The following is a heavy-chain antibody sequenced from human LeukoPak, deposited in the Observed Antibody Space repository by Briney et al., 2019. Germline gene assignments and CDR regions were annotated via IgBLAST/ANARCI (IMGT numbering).Heavy chain of an antibody. J-gene: IGHJ6*03. Sequence: PGGSLRLSCAASGFTFSSYEMNWVRQAPGKGLEWVSYISSSGSTIYYADSVKGRFTISRDNAKNSLYLQMNSLRAEDMALYYCAKAGKVGYYYYYMDVWGKGTTVTVSS. D-gene: IGHD1-26*01. CDR3: AKAGKVGYYYYYMDV. CDR2: ISSSGSTI. V-gene: IGHV3-48*03. CDR1: GFTFSSYE.